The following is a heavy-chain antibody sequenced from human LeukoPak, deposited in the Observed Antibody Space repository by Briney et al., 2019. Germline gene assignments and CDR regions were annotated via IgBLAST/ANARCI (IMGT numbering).Heavy chain of an antibody. CDR3: AGSTGYCSGGSCYSMGYYYYYMDV. CDR1: GGSITNYY. V-gene: IGHV4-59*08. J-gene: IGHJ6*03. D-gene: IGHD2-15*01. Sequence: PSETLSLTCTVSGGSITNYYWSWIRQPPGKGLVWIGYIYYSGTTNYNPSLKSRVTISVDTSKNQFSLNLNSVTAADTAVYYCAGSTGYCSGGSCYSMGYYYYYMDVWGKGTTVTV. CDR2: IYYSGTT.